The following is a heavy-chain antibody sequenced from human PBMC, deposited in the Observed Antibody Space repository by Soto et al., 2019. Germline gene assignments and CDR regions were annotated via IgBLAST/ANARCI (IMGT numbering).Heavy chain of an antibody. CDR3: AKDLWFGEGGGFDY. J-gene: IGHJ4*02. CDR1: GFTFSSYG. Sequence: QVQLVESGGGVVQPGRSLRLSCAASGFTFSSYGMHWVRQAPGKGLEWVAVISYDGSNKYYADSVKGRFTISRDNSKNTLYLQMNSLRAEDTAVYYCAKDLWFGEGGGFDYCGQGTLVTVSS. CDR2: ISYDGSNK. D-gene: IGHD3-10*01. V-gene: IGHV3-30*18.